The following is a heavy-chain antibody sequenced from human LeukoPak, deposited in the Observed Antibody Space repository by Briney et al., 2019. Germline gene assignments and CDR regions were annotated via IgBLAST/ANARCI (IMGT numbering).Heavy chain of an antibody. CDR3: AKDERNWNYNLASQTYD. CDR1: GFRSSSYA. CDR2: ISGSGVST. Sequence: PGGSLRLSCAASGFRSSSYAMSWVRQAPGKGLEWVSAISGSGVSTYYADSVKGRFTVSRDNSKNTLYLQMSSLRAEDTAVYYCAKDERNWNYNLASQTYDWGQGTLVTVSS. V-gene: IGHV3-23*01. D-gene: IGHD1-7*01. J-gene: IGHJ4*02.